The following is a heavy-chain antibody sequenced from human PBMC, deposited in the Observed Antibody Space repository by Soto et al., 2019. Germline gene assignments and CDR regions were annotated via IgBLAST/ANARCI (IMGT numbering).Heavy chain of an antibody. CDR1: GGSISSYY. D-gene: IGHD2-15*01. Sequence: QVQLQESGPGLLKPSEPLSLTCTVSGGSISSYYWSWIRQPPGKGLEWIGYIYYSGSTNYNPSLKRRVTISVDTSKNQYSMKVSSMSAADTAVESCARGEERVAMHSGYWGQGTLVTVSS. V-gene: IGHV4-59*01. CDR2: IYYSGST. CDR3: ARGEERVAMHSGY. J-gene: IGHJ4*01.